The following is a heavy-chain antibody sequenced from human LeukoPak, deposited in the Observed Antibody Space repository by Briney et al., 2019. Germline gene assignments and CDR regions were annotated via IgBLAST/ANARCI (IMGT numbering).Heavy chain of an antibody. D-gene: IGHD1-26*01. V-gene: IGHV4-59*01. J-gene: IGHJ4*02. Sequence: SETLSLTCTVSGGSISSYYWSWIRQPPGKGLEWIGYIYYSGSTNYNPSLKSRVTISVDTSKNQFSLKLSSVTAADTAVYYCASTIVLSGSYYFDYWGQGTLVTVSS. CDR3: ASTIVLSGSYYFDY. CDR2: IYYSGST. CDR1: GGSISSYY.